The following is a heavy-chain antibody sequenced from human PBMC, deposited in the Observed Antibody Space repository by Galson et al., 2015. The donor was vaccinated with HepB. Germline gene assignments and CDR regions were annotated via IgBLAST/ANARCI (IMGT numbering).Heavy chain of an antibody. CDR1: GGSISSFY. CDR2: LYYSGIT. J-gene: IGHJ5*02. CDR3: ARSQNWNDPYNWFDP. Sequence: SETLSLTCTVSGGSISSFYWSWIRQPPGKGLEWIGYLYYSGITNYNPSLKSRVTISVDTSKNQFSLKLSSVTAADTAVYYCARSQNWNDPYNWFDPWGQGTLVTVSS. V-gene: IGHV4-59*01. D-gene: IGHD1-1*01.